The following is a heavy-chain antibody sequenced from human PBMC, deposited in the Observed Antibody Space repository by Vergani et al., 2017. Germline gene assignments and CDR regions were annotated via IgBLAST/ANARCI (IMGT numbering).Heavy chain of an antibody. V-gene: IGHV1-69*06. CDR2: IIPIFGTA. CDR3: ARGRVPKSRGAFDY. J-gene: IGHJ4*02. Sequence: QVQLVQSGAEVKKPGSSVKVSCKASGGTFSSYAISWVRQAPGQGLEWMGGIIPIFGTANYAQKLQGRVTMTTDTSTSTAYMELRSLRSDDTAVYYCARGRVPKSRGAFDYWGQGTLVTVSS. D-gene: IGHD2-2*01. CDR1: GGTFSSYA.